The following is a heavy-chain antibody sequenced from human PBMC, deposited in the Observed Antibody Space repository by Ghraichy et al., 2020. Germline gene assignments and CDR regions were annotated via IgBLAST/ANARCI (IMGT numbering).Heavy chain of an antibody. J-gene: IGHJ4*02. CDR2: ISGSSDIT. D-gene: IGHD3-3*01. CDR3: AKGVTDYDCWSGCLYYFDF. Sequence: GGSLRLSCAASGFTFTSYVMNWVRQAPGKGLEWVSTISGSSDITYSADSIQGRFTISRDNSKNTLYLQMNSLRAEDTAVYYCAKGVTDYDCWSGCLYYFDFWGQGTLVTVSS. CDR1: GFTFTSYV. V-gene: IGHV3-23*01.